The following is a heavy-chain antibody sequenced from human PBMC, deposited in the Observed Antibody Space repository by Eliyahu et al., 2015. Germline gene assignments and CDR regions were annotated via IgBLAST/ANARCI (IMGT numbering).Heavy chain of an antibody. CDR3: ARDYL. Sequence: QPGGSLRLSCAASGFTFSLYAISWVRQAPGKGPEWVSAISGIGDTTYYADSVKGRFTISRDNSKNTLYLQINGLRVEDTAVYYCARDYLWGQGTLVTVSS. V-gene: IGHV3-23*01. CDR1: GFTFSLYA. J-gene: IGHJ4*02. CDR2: ISGIGDTT. D-gene: IGHD2/OR15-2a*01.